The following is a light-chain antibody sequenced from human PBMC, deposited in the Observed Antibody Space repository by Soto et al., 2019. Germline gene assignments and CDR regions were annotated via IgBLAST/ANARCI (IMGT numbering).Light chain of an antibody. CDR3: QHYVTSLTT. Sequence: ETVMTQSPATLSVSPGERATLSCGASQSVTSNYLAWYQQKPGQAPRLLIFGASIRVTGIPDRFIGSGSGTDFTLTISRLEPEDFAVYYCQHYVTSLTTFGQGTKVDIK. V-gene: IGKV3-20*01. CDR2: GAS. CDR1: QSVTSNY. J-gene: IGKJ1*01.